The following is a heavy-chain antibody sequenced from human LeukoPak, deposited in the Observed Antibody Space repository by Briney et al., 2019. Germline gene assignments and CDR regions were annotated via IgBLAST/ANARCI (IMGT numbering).Heavy chain of an antibody. CDR3: ARERQDAVIHSGAFDI. CDR2: IASDGSHT. CDR1: GFTFSNYF. D-gene: IGHD2-21*02. Sequence: GGSLRLSCAASGFTFSNYFMHWVRQAPGKGMEWVADIASDGSHTFYVESVKGRFTISRDNSKNTLYLQMNSLRAEDTAVYFCARERQDAVIHSGAFDIWGQGTMVTVSS. V-gene: IGHV3-30*04. J-gene: IGHJ3*02.